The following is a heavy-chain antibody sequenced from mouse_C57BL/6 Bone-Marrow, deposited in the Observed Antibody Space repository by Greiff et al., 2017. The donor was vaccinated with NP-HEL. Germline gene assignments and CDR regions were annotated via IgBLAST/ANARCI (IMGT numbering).Heavy chain of an antibody. Sequence: VKLMESGAELARPGASVKLSCKASGYTFTSYGISWVKQRTGQGLEWIGEIYPRSGNTYYNEKFKGKATLTADKSSSTAYMELRSLTSEDSAVYFCARWYYYPYCFDYWGQGTTLTVSS. CDR1: GYTFTSYG. CDR2: IYPRSGNT. CDR3: ARWYYYPYCFDY. D-gene: IGHD1-1*01. J-gene: IGHJ2*01. V-gene: IGHV1-81*01.